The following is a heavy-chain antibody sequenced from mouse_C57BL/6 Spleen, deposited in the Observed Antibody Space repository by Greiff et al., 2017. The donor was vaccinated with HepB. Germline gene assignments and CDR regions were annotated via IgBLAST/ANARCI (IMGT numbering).Heavy chain of an antibody. CDR2: IWRGGST. CDR3: AKNPPYYSNYSYAMDY. J-gene: IGHJ4*01. V-gene: IGHV2-5*01. Sequence: VKLVESGPGLVQPSQSLSITCTVSGFSLTSYGVHWVRQSPGKGLEWLGVIWRGGSTDYNAAFMSRLSITKDNSKSQVFFKMNSLQADDTAIYYCAKNPPYYSNYSYAMDYWGQGTSVTVSS. D-gene: IGHD2-5*01. CDR1: GFSLTSYG.